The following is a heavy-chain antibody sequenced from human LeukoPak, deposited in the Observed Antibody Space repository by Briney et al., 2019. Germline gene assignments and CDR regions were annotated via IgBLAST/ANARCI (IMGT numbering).Heavy chain of an antibody. D-gene: IGHD3-10*01. CDR1: GGTFSSYA. Sequence: SVKVSCKASGGTFSSYAISWVRQAPGQGLEWMGGIIPIFCTANYAQKFQGRVTMTEDTSTDTAYMELSSLRSEDTAVYYCATANYYGSGRYPDWGQGTLVTVSS. V-gene: IGHV1-69*06. J-gene: IGHJ4*02. CDR2: IIPIFCTA. CDR3: ATANYYGSGRYPD.